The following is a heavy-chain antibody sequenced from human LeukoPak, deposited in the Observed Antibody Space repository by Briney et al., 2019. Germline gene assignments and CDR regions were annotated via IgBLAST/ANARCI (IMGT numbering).Heavy chain of an antibody. CDR3: AKDTSYYGSGSYGTGGYYFDY. CDR2: IWYDGSNK. Sequence: GGSLRLSCAASGFTFSSYGMHWVRQAPGKGLEWVAVIWYDGSNKYYADSVKGRFTISRENSKNTLYLQMNSLRAEDTAVYYCAKDTSYYGSGSYGTGGYYFDYWGQGTLVTVSS. D-gene: IGHD3-10*01. J-gene: IGHJ4*02. CDR1: GFTFSSYG. V-gene: IGHV3-33*06.